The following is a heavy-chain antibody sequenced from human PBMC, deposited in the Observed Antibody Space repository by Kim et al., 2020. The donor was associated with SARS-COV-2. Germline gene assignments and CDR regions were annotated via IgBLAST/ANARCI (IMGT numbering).Heavy chain of an antibody. Sequence: SGTLYADYVKGRFTITRDNAKNTWDLQMNSLRAEDTAVYYCAEARWFDYWGQGSLVSVSS. V-gene: IGHV3-74*01. CDR3: AEARWFDY. D-gene: IGHD4-17*01. CDR2: SGT. J-gene: IGHJ4*02.